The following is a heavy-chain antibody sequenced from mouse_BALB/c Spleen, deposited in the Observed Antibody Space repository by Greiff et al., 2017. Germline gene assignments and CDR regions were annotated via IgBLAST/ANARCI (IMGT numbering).Heavy chain of an antibody. Sequence: EVKLEESGGGLVQPGGSMKLSCVASGFTFSNYWMNWVRQSPEKGLEWVAEIRLKSNNYATHYAESVKGRFTISRDDSKSSVYLQMNNLRAEDTGIYYCTRDYRYETWFAYWGQGTLVTVSA. V-gene: IGHV6-6*02. CDR1: GFTFSNYW. CDR2: IRLKSNNYAT. D-gene: IGHD2-14*01. J-gene: IGHJ3*01. CDR3: TRDYRYETWFAY.